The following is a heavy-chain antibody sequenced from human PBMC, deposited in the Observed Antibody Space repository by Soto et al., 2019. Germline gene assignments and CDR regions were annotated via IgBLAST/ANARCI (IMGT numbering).Heavy chain of an antibody. CDR2: IYYSGST. D-gene: IGHD3-10*01. CDR3: ASTSITMVRGVIGVDAFDI. J-gene: IGHJ3*02. Sequence: PSETLSLTCTVSGGSISSYYWSWIRQPPGKGLEWIGYIYYSGSTNYNPSLKSRVTISVDTSKNQFSLKLSSVTAADTAVYYCASTSITMVRGVIGVDAFDIWGQGTMVTVSS. CDR1: GGSISSYY. V-gene: IGHV4-59*01.